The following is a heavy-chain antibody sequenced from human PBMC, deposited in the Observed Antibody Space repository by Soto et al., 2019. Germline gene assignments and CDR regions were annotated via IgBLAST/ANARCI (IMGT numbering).Heavy chain of an antibody. CDR1: GGTFSSYA. V-gene: IGHV1-69*13. CDR2: IIPIFGTA. J-gene: IGHJ4*02. D-gene: IGHD3-9*01. Sequence: SVKVSCKASGGTFSSYAISWVRQAPGQGLEWMGGIIPIFGTANYAQKFQGRVTITADESTSTAYMELSSLRSEDTAVYYCARDFRPGGYLDWLLGYWGQGTLVTVSS. CDR3: ARDFRPGGYLDWLLGY.